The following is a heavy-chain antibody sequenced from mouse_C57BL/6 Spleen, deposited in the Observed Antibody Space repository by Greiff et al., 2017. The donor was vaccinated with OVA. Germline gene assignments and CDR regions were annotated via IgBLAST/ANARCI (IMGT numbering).Heavy chain of an antibody. CDR2: INPSTGGT. V-gene: IGHV1-42*01. J-gene: IGHJ2*01. CDR1: GYSFTGYY. Sequence: EVKLVESGPELVKPGASVKISCKASGYSFTGYYMNWVKQSPEKSLEWIGEINPSTGGTTYNQKFKAKATLTVDKSSSTAYMQLKSLTSEDSAVYYCARYDGYYPYYFDYWGQGTTLTVSS. D-gene: IGHD2-3*01. CDR3: ARYDGYYPYYFDY.